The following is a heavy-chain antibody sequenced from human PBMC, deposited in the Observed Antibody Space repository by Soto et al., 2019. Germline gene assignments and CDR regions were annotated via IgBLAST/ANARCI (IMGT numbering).Heavy chain of an antibody. J-gene: IGHJ4*02. CDR3: ARATCGYSYGRCYFDY. V-gene: IGHV3-30-3*01. D-gene: IGHD5-18*01. CDR1: GFTFSSYA. CDR2: ISYDGSNK. Sequence: GSLRLSCAASGFTFSSYAMHWVRQAPGKGLEWVAVISYDGSNKYYADSVKGRFTISRDNSKNTLYLQMNSLRAEDTAVYYCARATCGYSYGRCYFDYRGPGTLVTVSS.